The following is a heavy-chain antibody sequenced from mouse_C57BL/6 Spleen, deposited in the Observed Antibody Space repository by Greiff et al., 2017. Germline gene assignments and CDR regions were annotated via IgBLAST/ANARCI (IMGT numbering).Heavy chain of an antibody. Sequence: VQLQQSGPELVKPGASVKISCKASGYSFTGYYMNWVKQSPEKSLEWIGEINPSTGGTTYNQKFTAKATLTVDKSSSTAYMQLKSLTSEDSAVYYYARWGNYDYWGQGTTLTVSS. D-gene: IGHD2-1*01. CDR3: ARWGNYDY. J-gene: IGHJ2*01. CDR2: INPSTGGT. CDR1: GYSFTGYY. V-gene: IGHV1-42*01.